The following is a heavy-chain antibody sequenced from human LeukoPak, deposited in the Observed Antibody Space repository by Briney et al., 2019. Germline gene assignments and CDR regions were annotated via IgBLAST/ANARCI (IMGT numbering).Heavy chain of an antibody. J-gene: IGHJ6*02. CDR3: ARAWNYGTQDYYYGTDV. CDR1: GYTFTGYY. Sequence: GASVKVSCKASGYTFTGYYMHWVRQAPGQGLEWMGWINPNSGGTNYAQKFQGRVTMTRDTSISTAYMELSRLRSDDTAVYYCARAWNYGTQDYYYGTDVWGQGTTVTVSS. D-gene: IGHD1-7*01. V-gene: IGHV1-2*02. CDR2: INPNSGGT.